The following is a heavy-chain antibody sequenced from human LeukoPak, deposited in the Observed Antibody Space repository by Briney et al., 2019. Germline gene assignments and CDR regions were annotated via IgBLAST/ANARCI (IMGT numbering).Heavy chain of an antibody. J-gene: IGHJ5*02. V-gene: IGHV4-59*01. CDR3: ARATDIVVVPAENWFDP. Sequence: SETLSLTCSVSDDSISIYYWSWIRQPPGKGLEWIGYIDHTGSTNYNPSLNSRVTISRDTSKNHFSLELSSVTAADTAVYYCARATDIVVVPAENWFDPWGQGTLVTVSS. CDR2: IDHTGST. D-gene: IGHD2-2*01. CDR1: DDSISIYY.